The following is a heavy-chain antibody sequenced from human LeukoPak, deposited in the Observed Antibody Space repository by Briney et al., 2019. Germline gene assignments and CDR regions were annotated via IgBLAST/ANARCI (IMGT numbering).Heavy chain of an antibody. Sequence: GRSLRLSCTASGFTFSSYGMHWVRQAPGKGLEWVAFISYHGSDKYYADSVKGRFTISRDNSKNTLDLQMNNLRAEDTAMYYCAKVDYSSGWYGFFDSWGQGTLVTVSS. CDR2: ISYHGSDK. CDR3: AKVDYSSGWYGFFDS. CDR1: GFTFSSYG. D-gene: IGHD6-19*01. J-gene: IGHJ4*02. V-gene: IGHV3-30*18.